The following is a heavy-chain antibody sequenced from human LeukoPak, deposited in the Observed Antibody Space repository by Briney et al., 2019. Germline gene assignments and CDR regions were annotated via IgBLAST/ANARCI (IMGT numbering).Heavy chain of an antibody. V-gene: IGHV4-34*01. CDR2: INHSGST. CDR3: ARHLYYYDSRGYYNDY. CDR1: GGSFSGYY. Sequence: SETLSLTYAVYGGSFSGYYWSWIRQPPGKGLEWIGEINHSGSTNYNPSLKSRVTISVDTSKNQFSLKLSSVTAADTAVYYCARHLYYYDSRGYYNDYWGQGTLVTVSS. J-gene: IGHJ4*02. D-gene: IGHD3-22*01.